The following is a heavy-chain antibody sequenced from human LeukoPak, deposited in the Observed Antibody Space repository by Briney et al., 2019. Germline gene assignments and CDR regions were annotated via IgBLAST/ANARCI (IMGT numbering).Heavy chain of an antibody. D-gene: IGHD3-10*01. CDR2: ISSSSSYI. V-gene: IGHV3-21*01. J-gene: IGHJ6*04. CDR3: ARDLGVTGFGEFSYGMDV. CDR1: GFTFSSYS. Sequence: PGGSLRLFCAASGFTFSSYSMNWVRHAPGEGLEWVSSISSSSSYIYYADSVKGRFTISRDNAKTSLYLQMNCLRAEETAVYYCARDLGVTGFGEFSYGMDVWGKGTTVTVSS.